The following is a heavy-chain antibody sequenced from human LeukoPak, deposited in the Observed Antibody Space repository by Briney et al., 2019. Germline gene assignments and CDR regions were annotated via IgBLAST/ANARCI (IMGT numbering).Heavy chain of an antibody. J-gene: IGHJ4*02. V-gene: IGHV3-30*02. D-gene: IGHD3-3*02. CDR2: IRYDGSKT. CDR3: ARSPDHFMWYFDY. Sequence: GGSLRLSCAASGFTFSNYGMHWVRQAPGKGLEWVAFIRYDGSKTSYADSLKGRFTISRDNAKNSLYLQMNSLRAEDTAVYYCARSPDHFMWYFDYWGQGTLVTVSS. CDR1: GFTFSNYG.